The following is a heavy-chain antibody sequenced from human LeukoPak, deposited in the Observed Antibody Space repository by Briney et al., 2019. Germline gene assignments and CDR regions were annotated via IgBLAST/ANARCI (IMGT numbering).Heavy chain of an antibody. CDR2: MYHGGSP. Sequence: SETLSLTCTVSGGSISSYYWSWIRQPPGKGLEWIGYMYHGGSPNYHPSLKSRVTISVDTSKNQFSLELSSVTAADTAVYYCARDVCFGGSCYSDYFDYWGQGILVTVSS. D-gene: IGHD2-15*01. CDR1: GGSISSYY. J-gene: IGHJ4*02. V-gene: IGHV4-59*01. CDR3: ARDVCFGGSCYSDYFDY.